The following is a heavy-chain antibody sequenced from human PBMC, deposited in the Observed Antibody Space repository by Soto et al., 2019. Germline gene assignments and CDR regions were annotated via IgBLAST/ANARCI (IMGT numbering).Heavy chain of an antibody. V-gene: IGHV4-39*01. D-gene: IGHD2-21*01. J-gene: IGHJ6*03. Sequence: SETLSLTCFVSGGSISSNNYYWGWIRQPPGKGLEWIGSMSYSRSTYYNTSLKNRVTISVDTSKNQFSLKLTSVTAADTATYYCARGGISHWAYFYYMDVWDRGTTVTVSS. CDR3: ARGGISHWAYFYYMDV. CDR1: GGSISSNNYY. CDR2: MSYSRST.